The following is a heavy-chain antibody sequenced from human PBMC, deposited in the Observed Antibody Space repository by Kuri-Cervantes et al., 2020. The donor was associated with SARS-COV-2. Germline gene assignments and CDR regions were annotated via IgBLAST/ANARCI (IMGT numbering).Heavy chain of an antibody. J-gene: IGHJ3*02. CDR1: GFTFSDFA. CDR3: ARSRGGGYCSSTSCYAGFDAFDI. Sequence: GESLKISCAASGFTFSDFAMHWVRQAPGKGLEWVAVVSYNGTTKHYADSVKGRFTTSRDNSKNTLYLQMNSLRAEDTAVYYCARSRGGGYCSSTSCYAGFDAFDIWGQGTMVTVSS. D-gene: IGHD2-2*01. CDR2: VSYNGTTK. V-gene: IGHV3-30-3*01.